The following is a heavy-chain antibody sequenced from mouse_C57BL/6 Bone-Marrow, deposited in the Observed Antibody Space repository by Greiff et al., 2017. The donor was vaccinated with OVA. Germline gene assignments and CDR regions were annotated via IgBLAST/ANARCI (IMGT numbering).Heavy chain of an antibody. CDR1: GFTFSSYA. CDR3: AREITTVVDNYFDY. Sequence: EVQVVESGGGLVKPGGSLKLSCAASGFTFSSYAMSWVRQTPEKRLEWVATISDGGSYTYYPDNVKGRFTISRDNAKNNLYLQMSHLKSEDTAMYYCAREITTVVDNYFDYWGQGTTLTVSS. CDR2: ISDGGSYT. V-gene: IGHV5-4*01. D-gene: IGHD1-1*01. J-gene: IGHJ2*01.